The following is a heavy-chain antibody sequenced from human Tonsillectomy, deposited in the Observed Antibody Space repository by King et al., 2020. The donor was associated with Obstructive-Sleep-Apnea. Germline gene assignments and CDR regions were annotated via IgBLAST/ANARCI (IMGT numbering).Heavy chain of an antibody. D-gene: IGHD3-9*01. CDR2: LWYDGSNK. V-gene: IGHV3-33*06. Sequence: VQLVESGGGVVQPGRSLRLSCAASGFTFSSYGMHWVRQAPGKGLEWVAVLWYDGSNKYYADSVKGRFTISRDNSKNTLYLKMNSLRAEDTAVYYCAKGGYYDILTGYPRDLYYFDYWGQGTLVTVSS. J-gene: IGHJ4*02. CDR3: AKGGYYDILTGYPRDLYYFDY. CDR1: GFTFSSYG.